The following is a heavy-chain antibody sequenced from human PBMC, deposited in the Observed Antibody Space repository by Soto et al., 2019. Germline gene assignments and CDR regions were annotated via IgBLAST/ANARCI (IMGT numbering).Heavy chain of an antibody. J-gene: IGHJ6*02. V-gene: IGHV3-23*01. D-gene: IGHD2-21*01. CDR2: ISGSGGST. Sequence: GGSLRLSCAASGFTFSSYAMSWVRQAPGKGLEWVSAISGSGGSTYYADSVKGRFTISRDNSKNTLYLQMNSLRAEDTAVYYCAKVDGPSSILYYYYGMDVWGQGTTVTVSS. CDR1: GFTFSSYA. CDR3: AKVDGPSSILYYYYGMDV.